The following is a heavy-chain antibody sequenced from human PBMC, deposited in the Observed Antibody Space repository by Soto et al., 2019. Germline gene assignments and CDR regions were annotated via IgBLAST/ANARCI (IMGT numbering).Heavy chain of an antibody. V-gene: IGHV1-8*01. D-gene: IGHD2-2*01. CDR1: GYTFTSYD. J-gene: IGHJ6*03. CDR3: ARGQSDVVVPAASPGLYYYYYYYMDV. Sequence: GASVKVSCKAPGYTFTSYDINWVRQATGQGLEWMGWMNPNSGNTGYAQKFQGRVTMTRNTSISTAYMELSSLRSEDTAVYYCARGQSDVVVPAASPGLYYYYYYYMDVWGKGTTVTVSS. CDR2: MNPNSGNT.